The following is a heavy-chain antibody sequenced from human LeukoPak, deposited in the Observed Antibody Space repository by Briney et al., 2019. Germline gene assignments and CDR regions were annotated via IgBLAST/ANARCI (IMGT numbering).Heavy chain of an antibody. Sequence: GGSLRLSCAASGFTFSSYAMSWVRQAPGKGLEWVSYISSSGSTIYYADSVKGRFTISRDNAKNSLYLQMNSLRAEDTAVYYCARDIGYCSSTSCYSYFDYWGQGTLVTVSS. D-gene: IGHD2-2*02. CDR3: ARDIGYCSSTSCYSYFDY. J-gene: IGHJ4*02. CDR1: GFTFSSYA. V-gene: IGHV3-48*03. CDR2: ISSSGSTI.